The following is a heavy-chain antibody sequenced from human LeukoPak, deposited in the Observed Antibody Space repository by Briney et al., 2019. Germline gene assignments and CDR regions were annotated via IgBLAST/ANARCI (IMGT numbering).Heavy chain of an antibody. CDR3: ARHRESITMVWGALIFDFAY. Sequence: SETLSLTCTVSGGSISSSNYYWGWIRQPPGKGLEWIGSINYSGGTYYNPSLKSRVTISVDTSKSQFSLKLSSVTAADTAVYYCARHRESITMVWGALIFDFAYWAEGTLVTVSS. V-gene: IGHV4-39*01. J-gene: IGHJ4*02. CDR2: INYSGGT. CDR1: GGSISSSNYY. D-gene: IGHD3-10*01.